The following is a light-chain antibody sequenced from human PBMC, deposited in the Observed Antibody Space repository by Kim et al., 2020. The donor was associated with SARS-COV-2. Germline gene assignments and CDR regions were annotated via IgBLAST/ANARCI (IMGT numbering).Light chain of an antibody. CDR3: HQYNTWPYT. Sequence: SVSAGSGATPSCRASQSVSRNVAWYQQKPGQDPRLLIYRASTRATGLPARFSGRGSGTEYTLTINSLQSEDFAVYYCHQYNTWPYTFGQGTKLEI. CDR1: QSVSRN. V-gene: IGKV3-15*01. J-gene: IGKJ2*01. CDR2: RAS.